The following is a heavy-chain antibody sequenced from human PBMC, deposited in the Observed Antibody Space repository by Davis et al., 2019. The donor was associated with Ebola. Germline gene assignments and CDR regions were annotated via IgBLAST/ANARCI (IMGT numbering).Heavy chain of an antibody. V-gene: IGHV3-33*01. CDR1: GFTFSSSG. CDR3: ARGRGSGWYEAWVDY. CDR2: IWYDGSNK. D-gene: IGHD6-19*01. Sequence: PGGSLRLSCAASGFTFSSSGMHWVRQAPGKGLEWVAVIWYDGSNKYYADSVKGRFTISRDNSKNTLYLQMTSLRAEDTAVYYCARGRGSGWYEAWVDYWGQGTLVTVSS. J-gene: IGHJ4*02.